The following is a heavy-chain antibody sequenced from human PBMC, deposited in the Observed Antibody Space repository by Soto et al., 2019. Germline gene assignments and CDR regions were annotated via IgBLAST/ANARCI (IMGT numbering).Heavy chain of an antibody. J-gene: IGHJ4*02. CDR2: FSGGGST. V-gene: IGHV3-23*01. D-gene: IGHD1-26*01. CDR3: ARATYTGSYHAFDY. Sequence: GGSLRLSCAASGFTFSNYAMTWVRQAPGKGLEWVTGFSGGGSTYYADSVKGRFTISRDNSKNTLYLQMNSLRAEDTAVYYCARATYTGSYHAFDYWGQGNLVTVSS. CDR1: GFTFSNYA.